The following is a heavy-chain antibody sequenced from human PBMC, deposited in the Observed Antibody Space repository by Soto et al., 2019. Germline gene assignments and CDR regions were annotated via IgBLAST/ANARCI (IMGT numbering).Heavy chain of an antibody. CDR1: GFTFASYA. V-gene: IGHV3-23*01. J-gene: IGHJ4*02. CDR3: GKVMTDYSKAVGDD. CDR2: ITTGGINT. D-gene: IGHD4-4*01. Sequence: GSLRLSCATSGFTFASYAMTWVRQAPGKGLEWVSSITTGGINTHYADFVRGRFTISRDNSKNTVYLEMKTLSAEDTAVYYCGKVMTDYSKAVGDDWGQGTLVTVSS.